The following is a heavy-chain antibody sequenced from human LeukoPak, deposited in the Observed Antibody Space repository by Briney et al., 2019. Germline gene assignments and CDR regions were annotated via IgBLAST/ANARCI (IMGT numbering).Heavy chain of an antibody. CDR1: GFTVSTNS. CDR3: AKDPRRYSRTGGYFDY. D-gene: IGHD6-13*01. Sequence: PGGSLRLSCTVSGFTVSTNSMSWVRQTPGKGLEWVSFIYSGGSTHYSDSVKGRFTISRDNSKNTLYLQMNSLRAEDTAVYYCAKDPRRYSRTGGYFDYWGQGTLVTVSS. CDR2: IYSGGST. V-gene: IGHV3-53*05. J-gene: IGHJ4*02.